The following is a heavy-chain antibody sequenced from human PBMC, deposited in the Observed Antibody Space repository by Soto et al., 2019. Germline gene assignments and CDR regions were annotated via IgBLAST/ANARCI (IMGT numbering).Heavy chain of an antibody. D-gene: IGHD2-2*01. V-gene: IGHV1-2*02. Sequence: GTSVKVTCTASGNTFTGYYMHWVRQAPGQGLEWMGWINPNSGGTNYAQKFQGRVTMTRDTSISTAYMELSRLRSDDTAGYYCAADIGGGPAAEPAPTGLDGWGQGNTVTVAS. CDR2: INPNSGGT. J-gene: IGHJ6*02. CDR3: AADIGGGPAAEPAPTGLDG. CDR1: GNTFTGYY.